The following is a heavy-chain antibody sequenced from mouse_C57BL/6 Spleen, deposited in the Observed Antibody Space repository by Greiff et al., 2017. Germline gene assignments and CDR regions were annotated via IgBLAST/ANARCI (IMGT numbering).Heavy chain of an antibody. J-gene: IGHJ3*01. D-gene: IGHD1-1*01. CDR3: TTGNGSSWLAY. CDR2: IDPENGDT. CDR1: GFNIKDDY. V-gene: IGHV14-4*01. Sequence: VQLQQSGAELVRPGASVKLSCTASGFNIKDDYMHWVKQRPEQGLEWIGWIDPENGDTKYASKFQGKATITADTSSNTAYLQLSSLTSEDTAVYYCTTGNGSSWLAYWGQGTLVTVSA.